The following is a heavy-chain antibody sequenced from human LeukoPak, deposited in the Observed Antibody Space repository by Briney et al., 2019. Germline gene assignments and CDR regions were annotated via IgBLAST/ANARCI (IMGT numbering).Heavy chain of an antibody. CDR2: LYRDGTI. CDR3: ARDIGDEFDP. V-gene: IGHV3-53*01. J-gene: IGHJ5*02. D-gene: IGHD1-26*01. CDR1: GFTVSGTY. Sequence: GGSLRLPCAASGFTVSGTYMSWVRQAPGKGLEWVSILYRDGTIYYADSVKGRFTISRDESKNTLYLQMTSLRAGDTAVYYCARDIGDEFDPWGRGTLVTVSS.